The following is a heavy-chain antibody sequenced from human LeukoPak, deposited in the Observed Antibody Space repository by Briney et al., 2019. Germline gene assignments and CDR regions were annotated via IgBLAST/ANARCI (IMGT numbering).Heavy chain of an antibody. CDR3: ARDVDPYFDF. CDR1: GGSISSSSYF. V-gene: IGHV4-39*07. Sequence: RSSETLSLTCTVSGGSISSSSYFWGRIRQPPGKGLEWIGNIYYSRSTYYNPSLKSRVSISIDTSKNQFSLTLTSVTAADTAVYYCARDVDPYFDFWGQGTLVTVSS. J-gene: IGHJ4*02. CDR2: IYYSRST.